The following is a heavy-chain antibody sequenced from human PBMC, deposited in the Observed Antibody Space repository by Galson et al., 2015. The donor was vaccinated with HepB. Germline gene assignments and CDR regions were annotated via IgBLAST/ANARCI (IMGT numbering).Heavy chain of an antibody. Sequence: SLRLSCAASGFTFSSYSMNWVRQAPGKGLEWVSSISSSRSYIDYADPVKGRFTISRDNAKNSLYLQMNSLRAEDTAVYYCARDGSSWLWGNSRWNNWFDPWGQGTRVTVSS. CDR2: ISSSRSYI. J-gene: IGHJ5*02. CDR1: GFTFSSYS. D-gene: IGHD6-13*01. CDR3: ARDGSSWLWGNSRWNNWFDP. V-gene: IGHV3-21*01.